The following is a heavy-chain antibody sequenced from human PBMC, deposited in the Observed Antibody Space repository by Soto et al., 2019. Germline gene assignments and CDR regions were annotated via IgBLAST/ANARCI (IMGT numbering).Heavy chain of an antibody. CDR3: ARAIAAPPRPSYYGMDV. CDR2: ISYDGSNK. D-gene: IGHD6-6*01. V-gene: IGHV3-30-3*01. Sequence: QVQLVESGGGVVQPGRSLRLSCAASGFTFSSYAMHWVRQAPGKGLEWVAVISYDGSNKYYADSVKGRFTISRDNSKNTLYLQMNSLRAEDTAVYYCARAIAAPPRPSYYGMDVWGQGTTVTVSS. J-gene: IGHJ6*02. CDR1: GFTFSSYA.